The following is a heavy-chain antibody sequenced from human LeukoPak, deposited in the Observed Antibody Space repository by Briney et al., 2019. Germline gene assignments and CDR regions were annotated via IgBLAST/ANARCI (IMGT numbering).Heavy chain of an antibody. V-gene: IGHV4-4*07. J-gene: IGHJ4*02. CDR2: IYTSGST. D-gene: IGHD6-19*01. CDR1: GGSISSYY. CDR3: ARDPIAVAFFDY. Sequence: SETLSLTCTVSGGSISSYYWSWIRQPAGKGLEWIGRIYTSGSTNYNPSLKSRVTMSVDTSKNQFSLKLSSVTAVDTAVYYCARDPIAVAFFDYWGQGTLVTVSS.